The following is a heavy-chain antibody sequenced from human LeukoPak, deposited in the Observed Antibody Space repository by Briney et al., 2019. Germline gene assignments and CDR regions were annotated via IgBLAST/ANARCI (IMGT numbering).Heavy chain of an antibody. CDR2: ISGNGGSA. V-gene: IGHV3-23*01. CDR3: AKNAYNYGGYMDV. J-gene: IGHJ6*03. D-gene: IGHD5-18*01. CDR1: GFTFSNYA. Sequence: GGSLRLSCAASGFTFSNYAMSWVRQAPGKGLEWVSAISGNGGSAYYADSVKGRFTISRDNSKNTLYLQMNSLRAEDTAVYYCAKNAYNYGGYMDVWGKGTTVTISS.